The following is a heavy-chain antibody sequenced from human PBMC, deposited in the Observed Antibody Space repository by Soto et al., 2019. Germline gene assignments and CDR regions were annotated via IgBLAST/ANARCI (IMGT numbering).Heavy chain of an antibody. CDR2: MNPNSGNA. V-gene: IGHV1-8*01. J-gene: IGHJ4*02. CDR3: ATEAKDIVLVPAAIGGLPH. D-gene: IGHD2-2*01. Sequence: ASVKVSCKASGYTFTSYDINWVRQATGQGLEWMGWMNPNSGNAGYAQKFQGRVTITTNKSMSTAYMEPSSLRSEDTAVYYCATEAKDIVLVPAAIGGLPHWGQGTLVTVSS. CDR1: GYTFTSYD.